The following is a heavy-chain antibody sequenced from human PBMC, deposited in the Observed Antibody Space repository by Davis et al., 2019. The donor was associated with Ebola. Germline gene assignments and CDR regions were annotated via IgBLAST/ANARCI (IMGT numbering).Heavy chain of an antibody. V-gene: IGHV3-7*01. CDR3: ARGVDYGFDI. J-gene: IGHJ3*02. Sequence: PGGSLRLSCVASGFTFSSYWMTWVRQAPGKWLEWVANIKEDGSEKYYVDSVKGRFTISRDNVKSSLYLQMNSLRDEDTAVYYCARGVDYGFDIWGQGTMVTVSS. CDR2: IKEDGSEK. D-gene: IGHD2-21*02. CDR1: GFTFSSYW.